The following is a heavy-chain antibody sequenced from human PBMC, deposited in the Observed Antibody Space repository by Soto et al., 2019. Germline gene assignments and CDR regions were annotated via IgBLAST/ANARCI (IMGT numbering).Heavy chain of an antibody. J-gene: IGHJ6*02. V-gene: IGHV4-30-2*06. CDR2: VYRTGAI. CDR1: GDSIGSGGFP. CDR3: ARDSYTMSSFALDV. Sequence: QVQLQESGSGLVETFQTLSLTCTVSGDSIGSGGFPWTWIRQSTGKGLEWIGYVYRTGAISYNPFLGCRASISVDASRNQFSLKLKSVTPADTAVYFCARDSYTMSSFALDVWGRGTAVTVSS. D-gene: IGHD2-2*02.